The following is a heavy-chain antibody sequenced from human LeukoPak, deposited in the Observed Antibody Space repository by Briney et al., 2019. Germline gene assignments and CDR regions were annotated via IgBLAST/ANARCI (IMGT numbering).Heavy chain of an antibody. CDR3: ARISSGWYGSKGY. CDR2: IYHSGST. J-gene: IGHJ4*02. Sequence: PSETLSLTCTVSGGSISSSSYYWGWIRQPPGKGLEWIGSIYHSGSTYYNPSLKSRVTISVDTSKNQFSLKLSSVTAADTAVYYCARISSGWYGSKGYWGQGTLVTVSS. V-gene: IGHV4-39*07. D-gene: IGHD6-19*01. CDR1: GGSISSSSYY.